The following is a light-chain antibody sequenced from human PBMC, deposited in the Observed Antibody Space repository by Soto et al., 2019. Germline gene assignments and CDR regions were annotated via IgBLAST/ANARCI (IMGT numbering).Light chain of an antibody. CDR3: CSYAGSNTYWV. V-gene: IGLV2-11*01. J-gene: IGLJ3*02. Sequence: QSALTQPPSASGSPGQSVTISCTGTSSAVGSYNFVSWYQQHPGKAPRLIIYDGTKRPSGVPDRFSGSKSGNTASLTISGLQAEDEADYYCCSYAGSNTYWVFGGGTKLTVL. CDR1: SSAVGSYNF. CDR2: DGT.